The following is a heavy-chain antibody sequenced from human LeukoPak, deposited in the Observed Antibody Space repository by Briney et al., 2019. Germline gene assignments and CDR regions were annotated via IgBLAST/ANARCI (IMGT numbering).Heavy chain of an antibody. CDR1: GYTFTGYY. Sequence: ASVKVSCKASGYTFTGYYMHWVRQAPGQGLEWKGWINPNSGGTNYAQKFQGRVTMTRDTSISTAYMELSRLRSDDTAVYYCARDCKEGGYDGYYYYMDVWGKGTTVTVSS. CDR3: ARDCKEGGYDGYYYYMDV. V-gene: IGHV1-2*02. D-gene: IGHD5-12*01. CDR2: INPNSGGT. J-gene: IGHJ6*03.